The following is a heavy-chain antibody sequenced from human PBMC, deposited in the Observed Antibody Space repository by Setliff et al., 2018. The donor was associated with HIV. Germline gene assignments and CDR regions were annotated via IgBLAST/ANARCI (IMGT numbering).Heavy chain of an antibody. D-gene: IGHD4-4*01. J-gene: IGHJ4*02. Sequence: GESLRLSCAASGFTFSSYRMNWVRQAPGKGLEWVSSIESSSSYLYYADSVKGRFTISRDNAKNSLYLQMNSLRAEDTAVYYCVREVDYSNWDLWGQGTLVTVSS. CDR2: IESSSSYL. CDR3: VREVDYSNWDL. CDR1: GFTFSSYR. V-gene: IGHV3-21*06.